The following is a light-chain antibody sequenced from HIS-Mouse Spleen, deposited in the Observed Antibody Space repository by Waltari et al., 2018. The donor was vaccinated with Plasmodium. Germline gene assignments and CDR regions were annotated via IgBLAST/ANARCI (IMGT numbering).Light chain of an antibody. V-gene: IGLV2-8*01. Sequence: QSALTQPPSASGSPGQSVTISCTGTSSDVGGYNYVSWYQQHPGKAPILMIYEVSKRPSGVPDRFAGSKAGNTAYLTVSGLQAEDEADYYCSSYAGSNNLVFGGGTKLTVL. CDR2: EVS. J-gene: IGLJ2*01. CDR3: SSYAGSNNLV. CDR1: SSDVGGYNY.